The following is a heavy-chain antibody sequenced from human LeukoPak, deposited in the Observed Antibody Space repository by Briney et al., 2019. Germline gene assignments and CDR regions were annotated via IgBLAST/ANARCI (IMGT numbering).Heavy chain of an antibody. D-gene: IGHD3-10*01. CDR3: ARHSSYYGSGKLYYFDY. Sequence: SETLSLTCTVSGGSISSSSYYWGWIRQPPGKGLEWIGSIYYSGSTYYNPSLKSRVTISVDTSKNQFSLKLSSVTAADTAVYYCARHSSYYGSGKLYYFDYWGQGTLVTASS. CDR2: IYYSGST. J-gene: IGHJ4*02. CDR1: GGSISSSSYY. V-gene: IGHV4-39*01.